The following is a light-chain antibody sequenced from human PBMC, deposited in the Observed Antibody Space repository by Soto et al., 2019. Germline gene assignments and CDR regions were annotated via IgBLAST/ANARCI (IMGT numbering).Light chain of an antibody. J-gene: IGLJ2*01. CDR3: SSYTSSSTVL. Sequence: QSALTQPASVSGSPGQSIAISCSGTSSDVGGYNYVSWYQQHPGKAPKLIIYDVNYRPSGVSDRFSGSKSGNTASLTISGLQAEDEADYYCSSYTSSSTVLIGGGTQLTVL. CDR2: DVN. CDR1: SSDVGGYNY. V-gene: IGLV2-14*01.